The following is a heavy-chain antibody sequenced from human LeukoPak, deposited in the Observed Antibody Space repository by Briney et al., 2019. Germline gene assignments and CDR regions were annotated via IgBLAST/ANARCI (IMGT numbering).Heavy chain of an antibody. J-gene: IGHJ4*02. CDR2: TYYRSKWYN. Sequence: SQTLPLTCAISGDSVSSNSAAWNWIRQSPSRGLEWLGRTYYRSKWYNDYAVSVKSRITINPDTSKNQFSLQLNSVTPEDTAVYYCARATREYYDSSGYYYGSSPFDYWGQGTLVTVSS. V-gene: IGHV6-1*01. CDR1: GDSVSSNSAA. D-gene: IGHD3-22*01. CDR3: ARATREYYDSSGYYYGSSPFDY.